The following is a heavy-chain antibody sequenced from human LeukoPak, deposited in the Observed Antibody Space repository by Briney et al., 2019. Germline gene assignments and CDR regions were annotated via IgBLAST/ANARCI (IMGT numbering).Heavy chain of an antibody. Sequence: GGSLRLSCAASGFTFSDYYMSWIRQAPGKGLEWVSYISSSGSTIYYADSVKGRFTISRDNAKNSLYLQMNSLRAEDMALYYCATGPSSTSWEVYFQHWGQGTLVTVSS. V-gene: IGHV3-11*01. CDR2: ISSSGSTI. CDR1: GFTFSDYY. J-gene: IGHJ1*01. CDR3: ATGPSSTSWEVYFQH. D-gene: IGHD2-2*01.